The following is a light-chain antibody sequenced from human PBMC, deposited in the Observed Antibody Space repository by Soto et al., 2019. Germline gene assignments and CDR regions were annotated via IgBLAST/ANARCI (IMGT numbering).Light chain of an antibody. CDR3: SSFSSSSTLYV. V-gene: IGLV2-14*01. Sequence: QSALTQPASVSGSPGQSITISCTGTSSDVGGHNYVSWYQHHADKAPKLMIYEVSNRPSGVSNRFSGSKSGNMASLTIYGLQAEDEADYYCSSFSSSSTLYVFGTGTKLTVL. CDR1: SSDVGGHNY. J-gene: IGLJ1*01. CDR2: EVS.